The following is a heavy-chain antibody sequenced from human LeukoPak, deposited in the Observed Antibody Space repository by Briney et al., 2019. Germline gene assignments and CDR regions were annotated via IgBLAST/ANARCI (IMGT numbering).Heavy chain of an antibody. CDR2: ISWNSGSI. V-gene: IGHV3-9*01. J-gene: IGHJ4*02. CDR3: AKEVLVPLDY. CDR1: GFTFDDYA. Sequence: GGSLRLSCAASGFTFDDYAMHWVRQAPGKGLEWVSGISWNSGSIGYADSVKGRFTISRDNAKNTLYLQMNSLRAEDTAVYYCAKEVLVPLDYWGQGTLVTVSS. D-gene: IGHD2-2*01.